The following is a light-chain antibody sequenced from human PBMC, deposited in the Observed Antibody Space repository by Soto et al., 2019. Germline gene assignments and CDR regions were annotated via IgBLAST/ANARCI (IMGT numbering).Light chain of an antibody. J-gene: IGKJ1*01. CDR1: QSIGRW. V-gene: IGKV1-8*01. Sequence: IQMTQSPSTLSASVGDTVTVTCRASQSIGRWLAWYQQKPGKAPKLLIYAASTLQSGVPSRFSGSGSGTDFTLTISCLQSEDFATYYCQQYYSFPWTFGQGTKVDIK. CDR3: QQYYSFPWT. CDR2: AAS.